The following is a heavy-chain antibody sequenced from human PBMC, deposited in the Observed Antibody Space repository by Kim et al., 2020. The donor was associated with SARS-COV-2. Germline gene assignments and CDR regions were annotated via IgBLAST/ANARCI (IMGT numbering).Heavy chain of an antibody. V-gene: IGHV5-10-1*01. J-gene: IGHJ5*02. CDR3: ARLGSGWSNWFDP. D-gene: IGHD6-19*01. Sequence: YSPSFQGHVTISADKSISTAYLQWSSLKASDTAMYYCARLGSGWSNWFDPWGQGTLVTVSS.